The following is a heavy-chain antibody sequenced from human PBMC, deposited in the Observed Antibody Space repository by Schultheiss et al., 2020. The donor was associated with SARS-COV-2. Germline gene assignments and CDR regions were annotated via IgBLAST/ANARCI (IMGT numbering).Heavy chain of an antibody. CDR1: GFTFSSYD. V-gene: IGHV3-30*04. Sequence: GGSLRLSCAASGFTFSSYDMHWVRQAPGKGLEWVAVISYDGSNKYYADSVKGRFTISRDNSKNTLYLQMNSLRAEDTAVYYCAAEGSYGMDVWGQGTTVTVSS. CDR3: AAEGSYGMDV. J-gene: IGHJ6*02. CDR2: ISYDGSNK.